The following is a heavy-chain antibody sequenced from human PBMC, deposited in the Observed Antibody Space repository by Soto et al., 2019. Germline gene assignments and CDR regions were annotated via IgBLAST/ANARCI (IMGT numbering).Heavy chain of an antibody. D-gene: IGHD6-13*01. Sequence: QVQLVESGGGVVQPGRSLRLSCAASGFTFNNYGMHWVRQAPGKGLEWVAVIWNDGNGYSYADSVKGRFTISRDNSKSTLYLQMSSLRAEDTAVYYCARRQISPPTRGAASARGAMDVWGPGTTVTVSS. CDR3: ARRQISPPTRGAASARGAMDV. V-gene: IGHV3-33*01. CDR1: GFTFNNYG. CDR2: IWNDGNGY. J-gene: IGHJ6*02.